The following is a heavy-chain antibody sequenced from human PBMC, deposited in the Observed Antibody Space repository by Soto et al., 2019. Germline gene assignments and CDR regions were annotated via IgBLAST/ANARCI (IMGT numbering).Heavy chain of an antibody. CDR2: ISAHNGNT. CDR1: GYAFTTYG. Sequence: QVHLVQSGAEVKKPGASVKVSCQASGYAFTTYGITWVRQAPGQGLEWMGWISAHNGNTNYAQKLQGIVTVTRDTATRTAYMELRSLRSDDTAVYYCARGRYGDYWGQGALVTVSS. CDR3: ARGRYGDY. V-gene: IGHV1-18*01. J-gene: IGHJ4*02. D-gene: IGHD1-1*01.